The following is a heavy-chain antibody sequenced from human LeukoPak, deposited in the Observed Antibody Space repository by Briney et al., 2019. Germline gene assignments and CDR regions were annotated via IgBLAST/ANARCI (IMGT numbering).Heavy chain of an antibody. CDR3: ARKGWLAFDY. CDR1: GGSFSGYY. V-gene: IGHV4-34*01. Sequence: SETLSLTCAVYGGSFSGYYWSWIRQPPGKGLEWIGEINHSGSTNYNPSLKSRVTISVDTSKNQFSLKLSSVTAADTAVYYCARKGWLAFDYWGQGTLVTVSS. J-gene: IGHJ4*02. D-gene: IGHD5-24*01. CDR2: INHSGST.